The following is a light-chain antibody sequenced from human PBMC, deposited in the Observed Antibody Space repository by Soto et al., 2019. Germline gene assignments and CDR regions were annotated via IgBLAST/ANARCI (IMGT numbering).Light chain of an antibody. CDR2: DAS. CDR3: QQYKT. Sequence: RLVTQSPPTLSVSPGERATLSCRASQSVSSYLAWYQQKPGQAPRLLIYDASTRATGIPARFSGSGSGTEFTLTISSLQSEDFAVYYCQQYKTFGQGTKVDIK. V-gene: IGKV3-15*01. CDR1: QSVSSY. J-gene: IGKJ1*01.